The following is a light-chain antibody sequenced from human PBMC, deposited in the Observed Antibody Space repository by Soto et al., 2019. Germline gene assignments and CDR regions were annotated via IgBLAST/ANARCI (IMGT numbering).Light chain of an antibody. J-gene: IGLJ1*01. CDR2: EGS. CDR1: SSDVGSYNL. CDR3: CSYAGSSFYV. V-gene: IGLV2-23*01. Sequence: STISCTGTSSDVGSYNLVSWYQQHPGKAPKLMIYEGSKRPSGVSNRFSGSKSGNTASLTISGLQAEDEADYYCCSYAGSSFYVFGTGTKVTVL.